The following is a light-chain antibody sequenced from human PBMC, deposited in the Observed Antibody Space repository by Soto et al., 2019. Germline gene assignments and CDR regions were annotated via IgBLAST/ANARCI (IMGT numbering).Light chain of an antibody. CDR1: QGISNY. J-gene: IGKJ5*01. Sequence: DIQITQSPSAMSASVGDRVTITCLASQGISNYLAWYQQKPGRAPKLLIYTASTLQSGVPSRFSGRGSGTDFTLTISSLQPEDFATYYCQQLNSDPPITFGQGTRLEIK. CDR2: TAS. V-gene: IGKV1-17*03. CDR3: QQLNSDPPIT.